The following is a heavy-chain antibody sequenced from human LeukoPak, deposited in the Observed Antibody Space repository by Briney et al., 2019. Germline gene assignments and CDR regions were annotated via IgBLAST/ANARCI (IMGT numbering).Heavy chain of an antibody. CDR2: IHPNSGGT. CDR1: GYTFTGFN. V-gene: IGHV1-2*02. Sequence: ASVKVSCKPSGYTFTGFNMHWVRQAPGQGLEWMGWIHPNSGGTKYAQKFQGRVTMTRDTSISTAYMDLSRLRSDDTAVYYCARDYQLPYAFDIWGQGTMVTVSS. D-gene: IGHD2-2*01. J-gene: IGHJ3*02. CDR3: ARDYQLPYAFDI.